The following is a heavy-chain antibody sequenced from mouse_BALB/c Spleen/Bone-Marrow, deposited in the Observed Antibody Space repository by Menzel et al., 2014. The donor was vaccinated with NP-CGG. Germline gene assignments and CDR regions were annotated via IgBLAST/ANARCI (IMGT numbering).Heavy chain of an antibody. CDR3: ARYYYGYFFDY. CDR1: GFNIKDTY. J-gene: IGHJ2*01. V-gene: IGHV14-3*02. Sequence: EVQLQQSGAELVMPGASVQLSCTASGFNIKDTYMHWVKQRPEQSLEWIGRVDPATGNTKYDPKYQGKATITADTSSNTAYLQLSSLTSDDTAVYYCARYYYGYFFDYWGQGTTLTTSS. CDR2: VDPATGNT. D-gene: IGHD1-2*01.